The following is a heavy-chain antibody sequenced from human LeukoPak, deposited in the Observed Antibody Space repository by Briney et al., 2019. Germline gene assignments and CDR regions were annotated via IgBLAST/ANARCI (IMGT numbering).Heavy chain of an antibody. D-gene: IGHD3-9*01. Sequence: SVKVSCKASGGTFSSYAISWVRQAPGQGLEWMGGIIPIFGTANYAQEFQGRVTITADESTSTAYMELSSLRSEDTAVYYCATGRYDILTGYYKWQVELRYWGQGTLVTVSS. J-gene: IGHJ4*02. CDR1: GGTFSSYA. CDR2: IIPIFGTA. V-gene: IGHV1-69*13. CDR3: ATGRYDILTGYYKWQVELRY.